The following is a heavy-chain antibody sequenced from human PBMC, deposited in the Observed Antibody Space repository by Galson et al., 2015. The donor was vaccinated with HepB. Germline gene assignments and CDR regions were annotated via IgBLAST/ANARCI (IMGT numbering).Heavy chain of an antibody. V-gene: IGHV4-59*08. J-gene: IGHJ3*02. D-gene: IGHD2-15*01. CDR1: GFTFSSYS. CDR3: ARSYCSSSSCYPVDAFDM. CDR2: IFYSGYT. Sequence: LRLSCAASGFTFSSYSMNWVRQAPGKGLEWIGYIFYSGYTNYNPSLRSRVTISVDTSKNQFSLKLSSVTAADTAVYYCARSYCSSSSCYPVDAFDMWGQGTMVTASS.